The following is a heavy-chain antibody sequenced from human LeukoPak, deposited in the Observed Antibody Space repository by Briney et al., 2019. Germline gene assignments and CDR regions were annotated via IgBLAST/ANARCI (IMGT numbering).Heavy chain of an antibody. CDR1: GYTFTSYY. CDR2: INPSGGST. J-gene: IGHJ3*02. CDR3: ARGVTMRAFDI. Sequence: ASVKVSCKASGYTFTSYYMHWVRQAPGQGLEWMGIINPSGGSTSYAQKFQGRVTMTRDTSTSTAYMELRSLRSDDTAVYYCARGVTMRAFDIWGQGTMVTVSS. V-gene: IGHV1-46*01. D-gene: IGHD3-22*01.